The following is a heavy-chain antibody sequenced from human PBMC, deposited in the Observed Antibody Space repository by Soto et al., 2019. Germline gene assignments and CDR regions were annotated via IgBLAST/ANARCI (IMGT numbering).Heavy chain of an antibody. V-gene: IGHV6-1*01. CDR1: GDNVFRNDFA. D-gene: IGHD1-7*01. J-gene: IGHJ3*02. CDR3: ASGRNSAFDI. CDR2: AYYRSKWHN. Sequence: QVQLQQSGPGLVKPSQTLSLTCAITGDNVFRNDFAWNWVRQSPSRGLEWLGRAYYRSKWHNEYTASVKSLTIINLDTYKNHLSLQLYSVTPEDSAVYYSASGRNSAFDIWGQGTLVVVSS.